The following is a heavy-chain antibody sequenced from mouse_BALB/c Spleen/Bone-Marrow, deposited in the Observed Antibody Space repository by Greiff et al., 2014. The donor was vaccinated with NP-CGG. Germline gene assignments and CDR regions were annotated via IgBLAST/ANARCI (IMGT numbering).Heavy chain of an antibody. J-gene: IGHJ4*01. CDR2: INPYNGDT. V-gene: IGHV1-20*02. CDR1: GYSFTGYS. D-gene: IGHD2-3*01. Sequence: EVQRVESGPELVKPGASVKISCKASGYSFTGYSMNWVMQSHGKSLEWIGRINPYNGDTFYNQKFKGKATLTVDKSSSTAHMELRSLASEDSAVYYCARGGLLRAMDYWGQGTSVTVSS. CDR3: ARGGLLRAMDY.